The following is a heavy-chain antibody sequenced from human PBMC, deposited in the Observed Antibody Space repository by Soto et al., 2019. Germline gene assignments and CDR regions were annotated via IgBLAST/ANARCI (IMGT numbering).Heavy chain of an antibody. V-gene: IGHV1-69*01. J-gene: IGHJ6*02. CDR3: ALSNLYVETAILGYYYGMDV. D-gene: IGHD5-18*01. CDR1: GGTFSSYA. CDR2: IIPIFGTA. Sequence: QVQLVQSGAEVKKPGSSVKVSCKASGGTFSSYAISWVRQAPGQGLEWMGGIIPIFGTANYAQKFQGRVTITADESTSTAYMELSSLRAEDTAVYYCALSNLYVETAILGYYYGMDVWGQGTTVTVSS.